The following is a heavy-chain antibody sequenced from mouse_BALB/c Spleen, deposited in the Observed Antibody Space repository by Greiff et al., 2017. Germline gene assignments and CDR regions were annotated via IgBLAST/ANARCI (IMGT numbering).Heavy chain of an antibody. J-gene: IGHJ3*01. Sequence: VQLQQSGAELVKPGASVKLSCKASGYTFTSYYMYWVKQRPGQGLEWIGEINPSNGGTNFNEKFKSKATLTVDKSSSTAYMQLSSLTSEDSAVYYCTRGFNYYGSRFAYWGQGTLVTVSA. V-gene: IGHV1S81*02. CDR2: INPSNGGT. CDR1: GYTFTSYY. CDR3: TRGFNYYGSRFAY. D-gene: IGHD1-1*01.